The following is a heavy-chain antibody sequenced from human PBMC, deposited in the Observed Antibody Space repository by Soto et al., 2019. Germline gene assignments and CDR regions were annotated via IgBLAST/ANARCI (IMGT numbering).Heavy chain of an antibody. V-gene: IGHV4-61*01. D-gene: IGHD1-1*01. Sequence: ASETLSLTCTVSGGSVSSGSYYWSWIRQPPGKGLEWIGYIYYSGSTNYNPSLKSRVTISVDTSKNQFSLELSSVTAADTAVYYCARGPDWRLDHWGQGTLVTVSS. CDR3: ARGPDWRLDH. J-gene: IGHJ4*02. CDR2: IYYSGST. CDR1: GGSVSSGSYY.